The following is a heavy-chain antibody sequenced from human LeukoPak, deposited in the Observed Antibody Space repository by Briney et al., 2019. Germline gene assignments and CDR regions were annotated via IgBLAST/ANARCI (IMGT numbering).Heavy chain of an antibody. CDR2: VSPDGNSK. D-gene: IGHD6-19*01. V-gene: IGHV3-30-3*01. J-gene: IGHJ3*02. CDR1: GFTLSNYPA. CDR3: ARGTYSSGRCAVFDI. Sequence: GGSLRLSCIASGFTLSNYPAMHWILQAPGKGLEWVAAVSPDGNSKFYADSVKGRYTISRDFSMNGLYLEMSSLRPEDTAVYYCARGTYSSGRCAVFDIWGQGTVVTVSS.